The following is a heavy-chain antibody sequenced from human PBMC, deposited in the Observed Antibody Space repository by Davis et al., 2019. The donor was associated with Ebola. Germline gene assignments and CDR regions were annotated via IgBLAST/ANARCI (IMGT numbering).Heavy chain of an antibody. V-gene: IGHV1-2*04. CDR1: GYTFTRHP. CDR2: LHPNSGGP. CDR3: AREGGYSYGSLYYYYGMDV. D-gene: IGHD5-18*01. Sequence: ASSVPVSCQASGYTFTRHPMHWVRPAPGQGLEWIGWLHPNSGGPNYAQKFHGWVTMTGDTSISTAYMELSRLRSDDTAGYYCAREGGYSYGSLYYYYGMDVWGQGTTVTVSS. J-gene: IGHJ6*02.